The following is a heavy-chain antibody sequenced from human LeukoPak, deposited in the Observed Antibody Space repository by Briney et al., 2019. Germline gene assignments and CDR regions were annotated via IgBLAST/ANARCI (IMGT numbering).Heavy chain of an antibody. V-gene: IGHV3-30*04. Sequence: PGGSLRLSCAASGFTFSNYALHWVRQAPGKGLEWVAVISYDDTNKYYVDSVKGRFTISRDNAKNSLYLQMNSLRAEDTAVYYCARDKYYYDSSGGGYYFDYWGQGTLVTVSS. CDR2: ISYDDTNK. CDR3: ARDKYYYDSSGGGYYFDY. CDR1: GFTFSNYA. D-gene: IGHD3-22*01. J-gene: IGHJ4*02.